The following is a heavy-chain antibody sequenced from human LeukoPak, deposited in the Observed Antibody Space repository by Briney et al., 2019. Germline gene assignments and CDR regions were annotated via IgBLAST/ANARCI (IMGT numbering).Heavy chain of an antibody. CDR1: GFTFSSYA. V-gene: IGHV3-30-3*01. CDR2: ISYDGSNK. J-gene: IGHJ5*02. D-gene: IGHD4-23*01. Sequence: GRSLRLSCAASGFTFSSYAMHWVRQAPGKGLEWVAVISYDGSNKYYADSVKGRFTISRDSSKNTLYLQMNSLRAEDTAVYYCARDRDYGGNHPGFDPWGQGTLVTVSS. CDR3: ARDRDYGGNHPGFDP.